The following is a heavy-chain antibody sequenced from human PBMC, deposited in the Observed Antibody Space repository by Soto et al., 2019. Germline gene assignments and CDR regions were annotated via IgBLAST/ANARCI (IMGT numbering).Heavy chain of an antibody. CDR3: ACIFSGGYGYGFYYYGMDV. J-gene: IGHJ6*02. V-gene: IGHV4-39*01. D-gene: IGHD5-18*01. CDR2: IYYSGST. CDR1: GGSISSSSYY. Sequence: PSETLSLTCTVSGGSISSSSYYWGWIRQPPGKGQEWIVSIYYSGSTYYTPSLKSRVTISVDTSKNQFSLKLSSVTAADTAVYYCACIFSGGYGYGFYYYGMDVWGQGTTVTVSS.